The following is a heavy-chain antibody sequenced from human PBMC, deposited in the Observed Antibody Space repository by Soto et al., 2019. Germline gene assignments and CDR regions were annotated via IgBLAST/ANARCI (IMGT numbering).Heavy chain of an antibody. D-gene: IGHD3-3*01. V-gene: IGHV3-30-3*01. Sequence: GGSLRRSCAASGFTFSSYAMHWVRQAPGKGLEWVAVISYDGSNKYYADSVKGRFTISRDNAKNTVFLQMNSLRAEDTAVYYCATLNSFGSDFWGQGTLVTVSS. CDR3: ATLNSFGSDF. CDR2: ISYDGSNK. J-gene: IGHJ4*02. CDR1: GFTFSSYA.